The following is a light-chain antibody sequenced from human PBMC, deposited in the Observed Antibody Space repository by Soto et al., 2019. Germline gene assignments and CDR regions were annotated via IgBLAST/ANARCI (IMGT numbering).Light chain of an antibody. V-gene: IGLV1-40*01. CDR2: GNS. CDR1: SSNIGARYD. J-gene: IGLJ2*01. CDR3: QSYDSSLSAYVV. Sequence: QSVLTQPPSVSGAPGQRVTISCTGSSSNIGARYDVHWYQQLPGTAPKLLIYGNSNRPSGVPDRFSGSKSGTSASLAITGLQAEDEADYYCQSYDSSLSAYVVFGGGTKLTVL.